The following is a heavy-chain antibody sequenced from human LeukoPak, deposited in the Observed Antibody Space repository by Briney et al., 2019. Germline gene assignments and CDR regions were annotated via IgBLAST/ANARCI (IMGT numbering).Heavy chain of an antibody. V-gene: IGHV4-59*08. Sequence: SETLSLTCTVSGGSINSYYWSWIRQPPGKGLKWIGYVFYSGSTYYNPSLKSRVTMSVDTSKNQFSLKLTSVTAADSAFYYCARRGSGWFHDYWGQGTLVTVS. CDR1: GGSINSYY. D-gene: IGHD6-19*01. J-gene: IGHJ4*02. CDR2: VFYSGST. CDR3: ARRGSGWFHDY.